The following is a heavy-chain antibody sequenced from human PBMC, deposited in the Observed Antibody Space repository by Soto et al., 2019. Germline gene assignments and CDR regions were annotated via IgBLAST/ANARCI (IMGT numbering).Heavy chain of an antibody. D-gene: IGHD6-13*01. Sequence: GGSLRLSCVASGFTFDTYGIHWVRQAPGKGLQWVALIAYEGSNKYYADSVRGRFTISRDNSKELLYLQMNSLRDEDTAVYYCAREPTTAVVNYGMDVWGQGTTVTVSS. V-gene: IGHV3-30*04. CDR1: GFTFDTYG. CDR2: IAYEGSNK. J-gene: IGHJ6*02. CDR3: AREPTTAVVNYGMDV.